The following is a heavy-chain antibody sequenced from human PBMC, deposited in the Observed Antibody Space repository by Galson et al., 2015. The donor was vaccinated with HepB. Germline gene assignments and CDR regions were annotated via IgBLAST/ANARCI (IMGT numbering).Heavy chain of an antibody. J-gene: IGHJ4*02. D-gene: IGHD3-9*01. Sequence: ETLSLTCTVSGGSISSYYWSWIRQPPGKGLEWIGYIYYSGSTNYNPSLKSRVTISVDTSKNQFSLKLSSVTAADTAVYYCARDDWGYFDYWGQGTLVTVSS. CDR3: ARDDWGYFDY. CDR2: IYYSGST. V-gene: IGHV4-59*01. CDR1: GGSISSYY.